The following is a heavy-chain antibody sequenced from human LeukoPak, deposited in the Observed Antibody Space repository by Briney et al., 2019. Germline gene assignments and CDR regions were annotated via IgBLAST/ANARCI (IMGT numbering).Heavy chain of an antibody. V-gene: IGHV4-34*01. CDR1: GGSFSGYY. Sequence: AETLSLTCAVYGGSFSGYYWSWIRQPPGKGLEWIGEINHSGGTNYNPSLKSRVTISVDTSKNQFSLKLSSVTAADTAVYYCARVALVVIPPFDYWGQGTLVSV. CDR2: INHSGGT. D-gene: IGHD3-22*01. CDR3: ARVALVVIPPFDY. J-gene: IGHJ4*02.